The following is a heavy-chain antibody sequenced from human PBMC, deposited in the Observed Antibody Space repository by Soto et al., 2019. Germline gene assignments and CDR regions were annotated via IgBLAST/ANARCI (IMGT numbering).Heavy chain of an antibody. D-gene: IGHD3-16*01. V-gene: IGHV3-9*01. Sequence: QPGGSLRLSCAASGFTFDDYAMHWVRQAPGKGLEWVSGISWNSANMNYADSVKARFTISRDNAKNSLSLQMNSLREEDTALYYCVKDISGRGSYYYYFGMDVWGQGTTVTVSS. CDR3: VKDISGRGSYYYYFGMDV. CDR1: GFTFDDYA. J-gene: IGHJ6*02. CDR2: ISWNSANM.